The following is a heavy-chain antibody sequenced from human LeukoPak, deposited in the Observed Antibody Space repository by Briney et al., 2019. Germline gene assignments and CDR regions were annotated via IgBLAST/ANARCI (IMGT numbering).Heavy chain of an antibody. D-gene: IGHD5-24*01. CDR2: ISYDGSNK. V-gene: IGHV3-30-3*01. CDR1: GFTFSSYA. J-gene: IGHJ4*02. CDR3: AREPGRGDGYNYYFDY. Sequence: GGSLRLSCAASGFTFSSYAMHWVRQAPGKGLEWVAVISYDGSNKYYADSVKGRFPISRDNSKNTLYLQMNSLRAEDTAVHYCAREPGRGDGYNYYFDYWGQGTLVTVSS.